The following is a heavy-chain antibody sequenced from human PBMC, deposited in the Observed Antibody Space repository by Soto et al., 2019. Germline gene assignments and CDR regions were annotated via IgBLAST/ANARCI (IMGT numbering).Heavy chain of an antibody. CDR1: GFIFSTYG. D-gene: IGHD3-22*01. CDR2: TWYDESHK. Sequence: PGGSLRLSCAASGFIFSTYGMHWVRQAPGKGLEWVAMTWYDESHKYYADSVKGRFTISRDNSMNTLYLQMNSLRAEDTAVYYCATEYNADSPFDIWGQGTMVAVSS. J-gene: IGHJ3*02. V-gene: IGHV3-33*01. CDR3: ATEYNADSPFDI.